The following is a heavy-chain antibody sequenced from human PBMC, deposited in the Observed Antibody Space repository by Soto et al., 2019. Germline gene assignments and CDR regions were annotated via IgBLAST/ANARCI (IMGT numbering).Heavy chain of an antibody. CDR1: GDSISSGDYY. D-gene: IGHD4-17*01. J-gene: IGHJ4*02. CDR3: AASYGDYCLDY. V-gene: IGHV4-30-4*01. CDR2: IYYSGST. Sequence: QVQLQESGPGLVKPSQTLSLTCIVSGDSISSGDYYWSWIRQPPGKGLEWIGYIYYSGSTYHNPSLKSRVTISVDTSKNQFSLRLNSVTAADTALYYCAASYGDYCLDYWGQGTLATVSS.